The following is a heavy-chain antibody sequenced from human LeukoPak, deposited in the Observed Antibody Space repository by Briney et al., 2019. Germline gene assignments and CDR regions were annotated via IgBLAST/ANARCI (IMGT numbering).Heavy chain of an antibody. CDR3: ARANFLYCSSSTCLFDY. CDR2: INPNDGDT. V-gene: IGHV1-2*02. J-gene: IGHJ4*02. CDR1: GYTFSGYY. D-gene: IGHD2-2*01. Sequence: GGSVKVSFKASGYTFSGYYMHWVGQAPGGGVVGVGWINPNDGDTNYAQKFQGRVTMTRDTSISTAHMEVSRLRSDDTAVYYCARANFLYCSSSTCLFDYWGQGTLVTVSS.